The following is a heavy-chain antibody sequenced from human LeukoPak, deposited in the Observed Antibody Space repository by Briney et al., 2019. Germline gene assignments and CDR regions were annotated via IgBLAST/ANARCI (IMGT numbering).Heavy chain of an antibody. CDR2: ISGSGGST. J-gene: IGHJ4*02. D-gene: IGHD6-13*01. CDR3: AKEGVYSSSWYEDDY. Sequence: GGSLRLSCAASGLTFSSYAMSWVRQAPGKGLEWVSAISGSGGSTYYADSVKGRFTISRDNSKNTLYLQMNSLRAEDTAVYYCAKEGVYSSSWYEDDYWGQGTLVTVSS. CDR1: GLTFSSYA. V-gene: IGHV3-23*01.